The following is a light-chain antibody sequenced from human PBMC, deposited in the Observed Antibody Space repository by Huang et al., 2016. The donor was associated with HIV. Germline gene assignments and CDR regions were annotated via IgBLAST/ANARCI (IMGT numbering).Light chain of an antibody. CDR2: GSS. Sequence: EIVMTQSPATLSVSPGQRVTLSCRANRSVSTNLAWYQQRQGQAPRLLIYGSSTRAPGIPARFSGSGSGTEFSLTISSLQSEDFALYYCHQYNNWLLSFGGGTRV. CDR1: RSVSTN. J-gene: IGKJ4*01. V-gene: IGKV3-15*01. CDR3: HQYNNWLLS.